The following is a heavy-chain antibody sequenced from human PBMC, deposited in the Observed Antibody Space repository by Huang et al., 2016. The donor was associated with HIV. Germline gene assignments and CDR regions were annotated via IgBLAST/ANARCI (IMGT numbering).Heavy chain of an antibody. CDR3: ARGGPYSRDYYYYGMDV. J-gene: IGHJ6*02. CDR2: IHYSGST. V-gene: IGHV4-59*01. D-gene: IGHD6-13*01. CDR1: GGSISSYY. Sequence: QVQLQESGPGLVKPSETLSLTCTVSGGSISSYYWGWIRQPPGTGLEWIGYIHYSGSTNYNPSLKSRVTTSVDTSKNQFFLKLSSVTAADTAVYYCARGGPYSRDYYYYGMDVWGQGTTVTVSS.